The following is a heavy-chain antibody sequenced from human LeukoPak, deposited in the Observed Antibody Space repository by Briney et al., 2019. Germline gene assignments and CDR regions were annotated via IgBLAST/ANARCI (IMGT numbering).Heavy chain of an antibody. D-gene: IGHD1-26*01. J-gene: IGHJ4*02. V-gene: IGHV3-21*01. CDR1: GFTFSSYS. CDR2: ISSSSSYI. CDR3: ARDRSIVGAKWFDY. Sequence: GGSLRLSCAASGFTFSSYSMNWVRQAPGKGVEWVSSISSSSSYIYYADSVKGRFTISRDNAKNSLYLQMNSLRAKDTAVYYCARDRSIVGAKWFDYWGQGTLVTVSS.